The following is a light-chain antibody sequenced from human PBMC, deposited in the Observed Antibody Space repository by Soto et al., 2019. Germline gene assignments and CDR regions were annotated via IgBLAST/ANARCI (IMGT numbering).Light chain of an antibody. CDR3: QKYDSVPPA. CDR1: QGISNY. Sequence: DIQMTQSPSSLSAFVGDRVTITCRASQGISNYLAWYQQKPGRVPKLLIYAAFTLQSGVPSRFSGSGSGTDFTLTISSLQPEDVATYYCQKYDSVPPAFGPGTKVEIK. CDR2: AAF. V-gene: IGKV1-27*01. J-gene: IGKJ3*01.